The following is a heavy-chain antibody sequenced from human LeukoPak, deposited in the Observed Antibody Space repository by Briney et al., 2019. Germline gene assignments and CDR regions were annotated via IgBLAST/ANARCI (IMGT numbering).Heavy chain of an antibody. V-gene: IGHV1-24*01. Sequence: ASVKVSCKASGGTFSSYAISWVRQAPGQGLEWMGGFDPEDGETIYAQKFQGRVTMTEDTSTDTAYMELSSLGSEDTAVYYCATDLPHRAYYYMDVWGKGTTVTVSS. J-gene: IGHJ6*03. CDR1: GGTFSSYA. CDR3: ATDLPHRAYYYMDV. CDR2: FDPEDGET.